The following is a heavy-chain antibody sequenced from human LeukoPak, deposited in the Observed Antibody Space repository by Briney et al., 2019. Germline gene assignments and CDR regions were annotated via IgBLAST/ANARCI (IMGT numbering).Heavy chain of an antibody. J-gene: IGHJ3*02. CDR3: ARAYYDSSGYDGAFDI. Sequence: PSETLSLTCAVYGGSFSGYYWSWIRQPPGKGLEWIGEIYHSGSTNYNPSLKSRVTISVDKSKNQFSLKLSSVTAADTAVYYCARAYYDSSGYDGAFDIWGQGTMVTVSS. V-gene: IGHV4-34*01. CDR2: IYHSGST. CDR1: GGSFSGYY. D-gene: IGHD3-22*01.